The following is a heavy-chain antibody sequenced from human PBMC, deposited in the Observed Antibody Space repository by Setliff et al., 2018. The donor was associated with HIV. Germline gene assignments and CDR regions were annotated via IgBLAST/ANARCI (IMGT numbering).Heavy chain of an antibody. V-gene: IGHV4-34*01. CDR3: ASRRGIEFYFDI. D-gene: IGHD3-10*01. CDR2: INHGGDT. Sequence: SETLSLTCAVYGQSISGYYWSWIRQTPGKGLEWIGEINHGGDTNYNPSLKSRVTISVGSSYNHFSLKLSSVTAADTGVYYCASRRGIEFYFDIWGQGTTVTVSS. CDR1: GQSISGYY. J-gene: IGHJ6*02.